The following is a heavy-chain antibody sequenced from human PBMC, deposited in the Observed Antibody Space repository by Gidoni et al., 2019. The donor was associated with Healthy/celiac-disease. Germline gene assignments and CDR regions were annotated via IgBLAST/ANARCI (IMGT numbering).Heavy chain of an antibody. Sequence: QVQLVQSGAEVKKPASSVMVSCKASGGTFSSYATSWVRQAPGQGVEWMGGIIPIVGTANYEQKFQGRVTITADKSTSTAYMERSRLGSEETAVYYCARANGESFTSVKYWGQGTLVTVSS. CDR3: ARANGESFTSVKY. J-gene: IGHJ4*02. D-gene: IGHD4-17*01. CDR2: IIPIVGTA. V-gene: IGHV1-69*06. CDR1: GGTFSSYA.